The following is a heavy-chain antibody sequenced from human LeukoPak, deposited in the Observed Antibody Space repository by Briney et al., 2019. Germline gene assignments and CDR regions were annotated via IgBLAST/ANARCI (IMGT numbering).Heavy chain of an antibody. J-gene: IGHJ3*01. D-gene: IGHD2-21*02. V-gene: IGHV5-51*01. Sequence: GESLKISCKGSGYSFTSYWIGWVRQMPGKGLEWMGIIYPGDSDTRYSPSFQGQVTISADKSISTAYLQWSSLKASDTAMYYCARRPPYCGGDCYSVAFDVWGQGTMVTVSS. CDR2: IYPGDSDT. CDR1: GYSFTSYW. CDR3: ARRPPYCGGDCYSVAFDV.